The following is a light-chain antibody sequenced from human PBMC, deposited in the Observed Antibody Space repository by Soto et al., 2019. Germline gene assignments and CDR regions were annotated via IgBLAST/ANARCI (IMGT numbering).Light chain of an antibody. CDR2: EVN. Sequence: QSALAQPASVSGSPGQSITISCTGTYNLVSWYQQHPGKAPKLMIFEVNKRPSGVSYRFSGSKSGNTASLAISGLQSEDEADYYCATWDDRLYVFGAGTKLTVL. V-gene: IGLV2-14*02. J-gene: IGLJ1*01. CDR1: YNL. CDR3: ATWDDRLYV.